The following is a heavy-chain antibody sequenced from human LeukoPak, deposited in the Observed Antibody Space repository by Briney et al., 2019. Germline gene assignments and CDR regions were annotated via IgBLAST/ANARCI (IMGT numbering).Heavy chain of an antibody. CDR2: ISSSSTYI. CDR3: ARDVVAGSALFDY. D-gene: IGHD6-19*01. J-gene: IGHJ4*02. CDR1: GFTFSICS. V-gene: IGHV3-21*01. Sequence: GGSLRLSCAASGFTFSICSMNWVRQAPGKGLEWVSSISSSSTYIHYADSVKGRFTISRDNAKNSLYLQMNSLRAEDTAVYYCARDVVAGSALFDYWGQGTLVTVSS.